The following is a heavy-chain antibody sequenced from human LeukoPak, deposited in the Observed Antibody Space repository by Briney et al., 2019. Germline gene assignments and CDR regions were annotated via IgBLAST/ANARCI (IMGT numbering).Heavy chain of an antibody. Sequence: GASVKVSCKASGYTFTGYYMHWVRQAPGQGLEWMGGIIPIFGTANYAQKFQGRVTITADESTSTAYMELSSLRSEDTAVYYCARHDVWIDYWGQGTLVTVSS. CDR2: IIPIFGTA. D-gene: IGHD3-3*01. CDR3: ARHDVWIDY. V-gene: IGHV1-69*13. CDR1: GYTFTGYY. J-gene: IGHJ4*02.